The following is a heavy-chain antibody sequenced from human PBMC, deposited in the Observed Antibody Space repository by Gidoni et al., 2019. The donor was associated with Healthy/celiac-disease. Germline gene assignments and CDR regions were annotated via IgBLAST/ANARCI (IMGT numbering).Heavy chain of an antibody. D-gene: IGHD1-26*01. CDR3: AGGRGPVGATMSAEFDY. CDR2: INHSGST. CDR1: GGSFSGYY. Sequence: QVQLQQWGAGLLKPSETLSLTCAVYGGSFSGYYWSWIRQPPGKGLEWIGEINHSGSTNYNPSLKSRVTISVDTSKNKFSLKLRSVTAADTAVYYCAGGRGPVGATMSAEFDYWGQGTLVTVSS. V-gene: IGHV4-34*01. J-gene: IGHJ4*02.